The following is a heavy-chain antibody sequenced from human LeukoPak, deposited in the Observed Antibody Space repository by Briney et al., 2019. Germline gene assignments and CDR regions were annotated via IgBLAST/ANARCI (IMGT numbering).Heavy chain of an antibody. Sequence: PSETLSLTCTVSGGSINNYYWTWIRQSAGKGLEWVGRIYTSGSTNYNPSLESRVTMSVDTSKNQFSLKLSSVTAADTAVYFCGKKGITAAASAFDNWGQGTMGTVSS. CDR3: GKKGITAAASAFDN. V-gene: IGHV4-4*07. D-gene: IGHD6-25*01. J-gene: IGHJ3*02. CDR1: GGSINNYY. CDR2: IYTSGST.